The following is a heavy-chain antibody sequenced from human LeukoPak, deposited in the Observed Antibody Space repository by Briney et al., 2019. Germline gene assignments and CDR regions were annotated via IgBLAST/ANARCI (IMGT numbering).Heavy chain of an antibody. D-gene: IGHD2-15*01. CDR2: IYYTGST. CDR1: GGSVSTYY. Sequence: SETLSLTCTVSGGSVSTYYWNWIRQPPGKGLEWIGLIYYTGSTNYSPSLKSRLTISADTSNNQFSLELRPVNAADTAVYYCASTSGNCFGGNCYSAFDYWGQGILVTVSS. V-gene: IGHV4-59*02. J-gene: IGHJ4*02. CDR3: ASTSGNCFGGNCYSAFDY.